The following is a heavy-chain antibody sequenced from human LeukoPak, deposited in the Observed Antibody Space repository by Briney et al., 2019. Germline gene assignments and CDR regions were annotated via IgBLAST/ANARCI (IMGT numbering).Heavy chain of an antibody. Sequence: TPSETLSLTCSVSGGSISSSSYHWDWVHQPPGKGLEWIGNIYYSGSTYYNPSLKSRVTISIDSSKSQFSLRLRSVTAADTAFYYCSRASILVSSGYPLDYWAQGTLVTVSS. CDR2: IYYSGST. CDR1: GGSISSSSYH. CDR3: SRASILVSSGYPLDY. J-gene: IGHJ4*02. V-gene: IGHV4-39*07. D-gene: IGHD3-22*01.